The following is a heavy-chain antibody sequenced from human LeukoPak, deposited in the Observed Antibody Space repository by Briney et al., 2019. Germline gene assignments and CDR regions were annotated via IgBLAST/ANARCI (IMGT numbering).Heavy chain of an antibody. CDR2: INHSGST. Sequence: SETLSLTCAVSGGSFSGYYWSWIRQPPGKGLEWVGEINHSGSTNYNPSLKSRVTISVDTSKNQFSLKLSSVTAADTAVYYCARGNFVVPAAVDYWGQGTLVTVSS. CDR3: ARGNFVVPAAVDY. V-gene: IGHV4-34*01. J-gene: IGHJ4*02. CDR1: GGSFSGYY. D-gene: IGHD2-2*01.